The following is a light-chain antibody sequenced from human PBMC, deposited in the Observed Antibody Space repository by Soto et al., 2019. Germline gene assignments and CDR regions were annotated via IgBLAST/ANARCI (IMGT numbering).Light chain of an antibody. CDR2: GAS. CDR1: HFVAGDY. Sequence: EIVLTQSPGTLSLSPGEGATLSCRASHFVAGDYLAWYQQRPGQAPRLLIYGASTRPTGVPDRFSGRGSGTDFTLTITKVRPEDFAVFYCQQYGGSQATLGKGTKLEIK. V-gene: IGKV3-20*01. J-gene: IGKJ2*01. CDR3: QQYGGSQAT.